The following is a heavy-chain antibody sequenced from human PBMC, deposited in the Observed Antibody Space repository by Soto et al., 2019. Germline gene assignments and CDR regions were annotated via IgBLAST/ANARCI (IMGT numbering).Heavy chain of an antibody. D-gene: IGHD3-10*01. Sequence: SETLSLTCAVSGGSIGGVGYSWSWIRQPPGGGLEWIGYMYHSGTFLKSPSLKTRLTMSLDMSKNQFSLTLNSMTAADTAVYYCARAQFYSGSGNYNNLMFDAWGQGIQVTVS. CDR1: GGSIGGVGYS. CDR3: ARAQFYSGSGNYNNLMFDA. J-gene: IGHJ5*02. CDR2: MYHSGTF. V-gene: IGHV4-30-2*01.